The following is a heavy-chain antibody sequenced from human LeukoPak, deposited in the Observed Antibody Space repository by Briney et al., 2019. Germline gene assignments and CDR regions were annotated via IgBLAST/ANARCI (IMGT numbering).Heavy chain of an antibody. Sequence: PGGSLRLSCAASGFTFSGSPMHWVRQASGKGLEWVGRIRTKATSYDAAYAASVKGRFTISRDDSKNTAYLQMNSLKTEDTAMYYCAREGYSSSWSFDYWGQGTLVTVSS. J-gene: IGHJ4*02. CDR2: IRTKATSYDA. D-gene: IGHD6-13*01. CDR3: AREGYSSSWSFDY. V-gene: IGHV3-73*01. CDR1: GFTFSGSP.